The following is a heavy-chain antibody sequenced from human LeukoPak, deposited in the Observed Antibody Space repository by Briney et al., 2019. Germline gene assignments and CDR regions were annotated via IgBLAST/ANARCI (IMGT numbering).Heavy chain of an antibody. D-gene: IGHD6-13*01. J-gene: IGHJ6*02. Sequence: GGSLRLSCAASGFTVSSNYMSWVRQAPGKGLERVSVIYSGGSTYYADSVKGRFTISRDNSKNTLYLQMNSLRAEDTAVYYCARGGVAAAGMDMDVWGQGTTVTVSS. CDR2: IYSGGST. CDR3: ARGGVAAAGMDMDV. CDR1: GFTVSSNY. V-gene: IGHV3-66*02.